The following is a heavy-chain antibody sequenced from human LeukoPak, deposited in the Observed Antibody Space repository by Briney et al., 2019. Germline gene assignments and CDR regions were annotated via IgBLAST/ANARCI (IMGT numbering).Heavy chain of an antibody. D-gene: IGHD3-9*01. Sequence: ASVKVSFKASGYTFTSYAMHWVRQAPGQRLEWMGWINAGNGNTKYSQKFQGRVTITRDTSASTAYMELSSLRSEDTAVYYCARALKMEFDWFAAFDYWGQGTLVTVSS. V-gene: IGHV1-3*01. CDR1: GYTFTSYA. CDR2: INAGNGNT. J-gene: IGHJ4*02. CDR3: ARALKMEFDWFAAFDY.